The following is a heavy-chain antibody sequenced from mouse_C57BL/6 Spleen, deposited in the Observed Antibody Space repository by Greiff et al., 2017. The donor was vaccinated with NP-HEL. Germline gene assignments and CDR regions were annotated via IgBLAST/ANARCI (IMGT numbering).Heavy chain of an antibody. Sequence: QVQLKQPGAELVRPGSSVKLSCKASGYTFTSYWMDWVKQRPGQGLEWIGNIYPSDSETHYNQKFKDKATLTVDKSSSTAYMQLSSLTSEDSAVYYCARSRYYGSSYAMDYWGQGTSVTVSS. CDR3: ARSRYYGSSYAMDY. D-gene: IGHD1-1*01. CDR1: GYTFTSYW. V-gene: IGHV1-61*01. CDR2: IYPSDSET. J-gene: IGHJ4*01.